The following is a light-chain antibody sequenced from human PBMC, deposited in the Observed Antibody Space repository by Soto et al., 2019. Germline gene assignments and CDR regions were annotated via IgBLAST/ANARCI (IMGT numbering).Light chain of an antibody. V-gene: IGKV1-33*01. J-gene: IGKJ5*01. Sequence: DIPMTQSPSSLSASVGDRVTITCQASQDITNFLNWYQQKSGEAPKLLIYGASNLEKGVPSRFSGGRSGTDYTFTISSLQPEDFATYFCQQYARLPITFGQGTRLEIK. CDR2: GAS. CDR1: QDITNF. CDR3: QQYARLPIT.